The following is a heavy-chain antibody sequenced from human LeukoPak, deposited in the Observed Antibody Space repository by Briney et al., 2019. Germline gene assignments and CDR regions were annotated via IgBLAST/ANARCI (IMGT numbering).Heavy chain of an antibody. D-gene: IGHD2-2*01. J-gene: IGHJ6*03. CDR1: GGSISSGGYY. V-gene: IGHV4-30-2*01. CDR2: IYHSGST. CDR3: ARYGVVPAATGYYYYYYMDV. Sequence: PSQTLSLTCTVSGGSISSGGYYWSWIRQPPGKGLEWIGYIYHSGSTYYNPSLKSRVTISVDRSKNQFSLKLSSVTAADTAVYYCARYGVVPAATGYYYYYYMDVWGKGTTVTVSS.